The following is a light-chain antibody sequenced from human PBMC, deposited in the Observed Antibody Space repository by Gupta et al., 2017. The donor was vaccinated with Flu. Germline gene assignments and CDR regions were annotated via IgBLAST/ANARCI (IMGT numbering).Light chain of an antibody. CDR1: QSVSSH. V-gene: IGKV3-11*01. J-gene: IGKJ1*01. Sequence: PATLSLSPGQRATLSCRASQSVSSHLAWYQQKPGQAPRIVIYDTFNRASGIPARFSGSGSGTDFTLTISSLEPDDFAVYYCLRRNKWPWAFGQGTKVEVK. CDR3: LRRNKWPWA. CDR2: DTF.